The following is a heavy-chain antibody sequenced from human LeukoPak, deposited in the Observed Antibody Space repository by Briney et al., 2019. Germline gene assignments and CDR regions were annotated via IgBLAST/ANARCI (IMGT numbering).Heavy chain of an antibody. CDR3: ARGLGCSSTRCYGGFDP. CDR1: GFTFSNYA. CDR2: ISYDGSNE. J-gene: IGHJ5*02. D-gene: IGHD2-2*01. V-gene: IGHV3-30-3*01. Sequence: GGSLRLSCAASGFTFSNYAMDWVHQAPGKGLEWVAVISYDGSNEYYADYVKGRFTISRDNSKNTLYLQMDSLRPEDTAVYYCARGLGCSSTRCYGGFDPWGQGTLVTVSS.